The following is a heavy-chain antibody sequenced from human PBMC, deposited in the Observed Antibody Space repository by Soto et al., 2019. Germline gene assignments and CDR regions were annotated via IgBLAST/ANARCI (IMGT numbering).Heavy chain of an antibody. D-gene: IGHD3-3*01. CDR2: ISENGGTT. J-gene: IGHJ6*02. Sequence: PGGSLSLSCVVSGFTFSSHEMNWVRQALGKGPEWVSKISENGGTTSYADSVKGRFTISRDNARDSLYLHMDSLRAEDTAVYYCARDRSLIFAIPPYGMDVWGQGTTVTVSS. CDR1: GFTFSSHE. V-gene: IGHV3-48*03. CDR3: ARDRSLIFAIPPYGMDV.